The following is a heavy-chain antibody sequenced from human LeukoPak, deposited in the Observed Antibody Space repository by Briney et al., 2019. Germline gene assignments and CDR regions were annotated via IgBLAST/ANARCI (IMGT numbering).Heavy chain of an antibody. D-gene: IGHD3-3*01. V-gene: IGHV4-59*01. CDR3: AREGGDYDFWSGYSTNYFDY. Sequence: PSETLSLTCTVSGGSISSYYWSWIRQPPGKGLEWIGYIYYSGSTNYNPSLKSRATISVDTSKNQFSLKLSSVTAADTAVYYCAREGGDYDFWSGYSTNYFDYWGQGTLVTVSS. J-gene: IGHJ4*02. CDR2: IYYSGST. CDR1: GGSISSYY.